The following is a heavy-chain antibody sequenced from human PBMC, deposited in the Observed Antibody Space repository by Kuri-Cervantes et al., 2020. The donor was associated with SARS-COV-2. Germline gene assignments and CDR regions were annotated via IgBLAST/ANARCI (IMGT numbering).Heavy chain of an antibody. Sequence: GGSLRLPCAASGFAFSSYAMHWVRQAPGKGLEWVAVISYDGSNKYYADSVKGRFTISRDNSKNTLYLQMNSLRAEDTAVYYCAKGFPNWGPLYYFDYWGQGTLVTVSS. CDR3: AKGFPNWGPLYYFDY. J-gene: IGHJ4*02. D-gene: IGHD7-27*01. V-gene: IGHV3-30-3*01. CDR2: ISYDGSNK. CDR1: GFAFSSYA.